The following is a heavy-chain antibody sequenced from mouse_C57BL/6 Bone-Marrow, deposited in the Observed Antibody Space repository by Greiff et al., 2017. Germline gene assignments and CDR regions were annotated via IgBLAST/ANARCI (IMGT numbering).Heavy chain of an antibody. V-gene: IGHV1-69*01. Sequence: QVQLQQPGAELVMPGASVKLSCKASGYTFTSYWMHWVKQRPGQGLEWIGEIDPSDSYTNYNQKFKGKSTLTVDKSSSTANMQLSRLTSSDSAVYYGARGTTVAPAWFAYWGQGTLVTVSA. CDR1: GYTFTSYW. CDR2: IDPSDSYT. D-gene: IGHD1-1*01. J-gene: IGHJ3*01. CDR3: ARGTTVAPAWFAY.